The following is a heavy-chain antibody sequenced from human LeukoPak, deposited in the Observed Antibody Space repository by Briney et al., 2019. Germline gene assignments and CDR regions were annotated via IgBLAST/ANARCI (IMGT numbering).Heavy chain of an antibody. CDR2: IPYDGSNK. D-gene: IGHD4-11*01. J-gene: IGHJ4*02. Sequence: PGGSLRLSCAASGFTFSSYGMHWVRQAPGKGLEWVAFIPYDGSNKYYADSVKGRFTISRDNSKNTLYLQMNSLRAEDTALYYCAKNKDYSDYGRSVDYWGQGTLVTVSS. CDR3: AKNKDYSDYGRSVDY. CDR1: GFTFSSYG. V-gene: IGHV3-30*02.